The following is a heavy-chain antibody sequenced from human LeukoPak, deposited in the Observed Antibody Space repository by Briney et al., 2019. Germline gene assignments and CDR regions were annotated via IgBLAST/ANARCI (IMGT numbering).Heavy chain of an antibody. J-gene: IGHJ4*02. CDR1: GFTVSSNY. CDR2: IYNGGST. D-gene: IGHD3-9*01. V-gene: IGHV3-53*05. CDR3: ASDRDILDYDILTGSNFDY. Sequence: GGSASLLCAASGFTVSSNYMRCLRQAPGKGLEGGSVIYNGGSTYYADSVKGRFTISRDNSKNTLYLQMNSLRAEDTAVYYCASDRDILDYDILTGSNFDYWGQGTLVTVSS.